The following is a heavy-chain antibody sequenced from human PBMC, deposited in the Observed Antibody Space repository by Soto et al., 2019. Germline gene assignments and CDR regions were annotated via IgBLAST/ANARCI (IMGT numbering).Heavy chain of an antibody. V-gene: IGHV4-39*01. CDR3: ARQLDESNWFDP. D-gene: IGHD1-1*01. CDR2: IYYSGST. J-gene: IGHJ5*02. Sequence: SETLSLTCTVSGGSISSSSYYWGWIRQPPGKGLEWIGSIYYSGSTYYNPSLKSRVTISVDTSKNQFSLKLSSVTAADTAVYYCARQLDESNWFDPWGQGTLVTVSS. CDR1: GGSISSSSYY.